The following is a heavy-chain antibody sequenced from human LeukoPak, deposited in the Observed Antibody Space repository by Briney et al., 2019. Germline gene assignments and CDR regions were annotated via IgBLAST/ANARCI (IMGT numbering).Heavy chain of an antibody. V-gene: IGHV4-4*07. CDR3: ARDKMATITRGRVARWFDP. Sequence: SETLSLTCTVSGGSTSSYYWSWIRQPAGKGLEWIGRIYTSGSTNYNPSLKSRVTMSVDTSKNQFSLKLSSVTAADTAVYYCARDKMATITRGRVARWFDPWGQGTLVTVSS. D-gene: IGHD5-24*01. CDR1: GGSTSSYY. J-gene: IGHJ5*02. CDR2: IYTSGST.